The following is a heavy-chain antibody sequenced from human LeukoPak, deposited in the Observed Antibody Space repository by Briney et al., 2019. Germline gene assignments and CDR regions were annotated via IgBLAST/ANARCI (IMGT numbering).Heavy chain of an antibody. CDR3: ARDGGNYEPDYFDY. CDR2: INPSGGTT. V-gene: IGHV1-46*01. Sequence: ASVNVSCKASGYTFTSYYMHWVRQAPGQGLEWMGIINPSGGTTSYAQKFQGRVTMTRDMSTSTVYMELSSLRSEDTAVYYCARDGGNYEPDYFDYWGQGTLVTVSS. D-gene: IGHD4-11*01. CDR1: GYTFTSYY. J-gene: IGHJ4*02.